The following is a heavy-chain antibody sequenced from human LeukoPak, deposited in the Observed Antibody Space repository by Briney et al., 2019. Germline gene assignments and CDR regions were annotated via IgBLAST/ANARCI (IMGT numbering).Heavy chain of an antibody. CDR1: GFTFSSYG. D-gene: IGHD4-23*01. CDR2: ISYDGSNK. CDR3: AKDGTTVVTSYYFDY. Sequence: GRSLRLSCAASGFTFSSYGMHWVRQAPGKGLEWVAVISYDGSNKYYADSVKGRFTISRDNSKNTLYLQMNSLRAEDTAVYYCAKDGTTVVTSYYFDYWGQGTLVTVSS. V-gene: IGHV3-30*18. J-gene: IGHJ4*02.